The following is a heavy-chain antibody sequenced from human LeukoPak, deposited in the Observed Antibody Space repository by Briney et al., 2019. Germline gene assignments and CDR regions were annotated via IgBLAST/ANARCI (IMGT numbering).Heavy chain of an antibody. Sequence: SETLSLTCTGSGGSISSYYWSGIRQPPGKGLEGVGYMYYSESTNYNPSLKSRVTISVDRSKNQFSLKLSSVTAAETAVYYCAGGRSDSGSYGSFVYYYYYYMDVWGKGPTVTVSS. CDR1: GGSISSYY. V-gene: IGHV4-59*01. D-gene: IGHD3-10*01. CDR2: MYYSEST. CDR3: AGGRSDSGSYGSFVYYYYYYMDV. J-gene: IGHJ6*03.